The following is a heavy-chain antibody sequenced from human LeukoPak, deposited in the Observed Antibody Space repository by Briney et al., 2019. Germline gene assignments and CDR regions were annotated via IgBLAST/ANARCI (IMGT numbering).Heavy chain of an antibody. J-gene: IGHJ6*02. V-gene: IGHV3-23*01. D-gene: IGHD4-11*01. CDR3: AQTKSVEDSNYFNYYYYGMDV. CDR1: GFTLRSCA. CDR2: ISGRGCST. Sequence: GGSVRLFCTACGFTLRSCAMSGVRQAPGRGREGVSAISGRGCSTYYADSVKGRFPISRDNSKNTLYLQMNRLSAEDTAVYSCAQTKSVEDSNYFNYYYYGMDVWGQGTTVTVSS.